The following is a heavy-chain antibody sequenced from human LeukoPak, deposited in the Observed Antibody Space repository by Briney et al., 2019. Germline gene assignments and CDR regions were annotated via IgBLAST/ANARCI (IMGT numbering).Heavy chain of an antibody. CDR3: ARDVVVTATFDY. CDR2: IIPILGIA. V-gene: IGHV1-69*04. Sequence: SVKVSCKASGGTFSSYAISWVRQAPGQGLEWMGRIIPILGIANYAQKFQGRVTITADKSTSTAYMELSSLRSEDTAVYYCARDVVVTATFDYWGQGTLVTVSS. D-gene: IGHD2-21*02. CDR1: GGTFSSYA. J-gene: IGHJ4*02.